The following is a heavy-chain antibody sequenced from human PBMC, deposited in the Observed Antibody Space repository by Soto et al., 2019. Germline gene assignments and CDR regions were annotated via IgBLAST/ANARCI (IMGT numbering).Heavy chain of an antibody. J-gene: IGHJ4*02. CDR1: RFTFTSSA. CDR3: AAVPVWLDLYYLDY. D-gene: IGHD6-19*01. CDR2: IVVGSGNT. V-gene: IGHV1-58*01. Sequence: SVKVSCKASRFTFTSSAVQWVRQARGQRLEWIGWIVVGSGNTNYAQKFQERVTITRDMSTSTAYMELSSLRSEDTAVYYCAAVPVWLDLYYLDYWGQGTLVTVSS.